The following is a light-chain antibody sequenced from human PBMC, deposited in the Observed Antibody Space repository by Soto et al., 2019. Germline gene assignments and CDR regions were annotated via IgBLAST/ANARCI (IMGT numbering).Light chain of an antibody. V-gene: IGLV1-47*01. CDR2: RNN. CDR1: SSNIGSNY. J-gene: IGLJ2*01. Sequence: QLVLTQPPSASGTPGQRVTISCSGSSSNIGSNYVYWYQQLPGTAPKLLIYRNNQRPSGVPDRLSGSKSGTSASLAISGLRSEDEADYYCATWDDSLSGRVFGGGTQLTVL. CDR3: ATWDDSLSGRV.